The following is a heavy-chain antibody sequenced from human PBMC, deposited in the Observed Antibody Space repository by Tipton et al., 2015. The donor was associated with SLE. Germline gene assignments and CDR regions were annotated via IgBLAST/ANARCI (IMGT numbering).Heavy chain of an antibody. CDR2: ISGSGGST. CDR1: GFTFSSYG. Sequence: SLRLSCAASGFTFSSYGMHWVRQAPGKGLEWVSAISGSGGSTYYADSVKGRFTISRDNSKNTLYLQMNSLRAEDTAVYYCARAVAGSFDYWGQGTLVTVSS. D-gene: IGHD6-19*01. J-gene: IGHJ4*02. CDR3: ARAVAGSFDY. V-gene: IGHV3-23*01.